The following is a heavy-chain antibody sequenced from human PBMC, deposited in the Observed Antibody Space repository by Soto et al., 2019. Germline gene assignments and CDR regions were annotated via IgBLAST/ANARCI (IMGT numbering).Heavy chain of an antibody. V-gene: IGHV3-23*01. CDR3: AKAGRQWLVSQPHDY. J-gene: IGHJ4*02. D-gene: IGHD6-19*01. Sequence: GGSLRLSCAASGFTFSTYAMAWVRQAPGKGLEWVSGVSASGLNTDYADPVKGRFYISRDNSKNTVSLQMNSLRAEDTAVYYCAKAGRQWLVSQPHDYWGQGTLVTVSS. CDR2: VSASGLNT. CDR1: GFTFSTYA.